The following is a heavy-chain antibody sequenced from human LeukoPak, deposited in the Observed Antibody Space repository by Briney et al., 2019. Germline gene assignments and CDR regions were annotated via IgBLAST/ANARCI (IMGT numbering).Heavy chain of an antibody. V-gene: IGHV4-59*01. CDR2: IYYSGST. J-gene: IGHJ5*02. CDR1: GGSISSYY. Sequence: PSETLSLTCTVSGGSISSYYWSWIRQPPGKGLEWIGYIYYSGSTNYNPSLKSRVTISVDTSKNQFSLKLSSVTAADTAVYYCARDRELLWFGEFPRYNWFDPWGQGTLVTVSS. D-gene: IGHD3-10*01. CDR3: ARDRELLWFGEFPRYNWFDP.